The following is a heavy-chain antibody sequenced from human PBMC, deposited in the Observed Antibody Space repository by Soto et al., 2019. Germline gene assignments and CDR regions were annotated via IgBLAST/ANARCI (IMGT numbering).Heavy chain of an antibody. CDR2: IWYDGSNK. Sequence: GGSLRLSCAASGFTFSSYGMHWVRQAPGKGLEWVAVIWYDGSNKYYADSVKGRFTISRDNSKNTLYLQMNSLRAEDTAVYYCARDAPNWGGDYYYYYYMDVWGKGTTVTVSS. CDR1: GFTFSSYG. CDR3: ARDAPNWGGDYYYYYYMDV. D-gene: IGHD7-27*01. V-gene: IGHV3-33*01. J-gene: IGHJ6*03.